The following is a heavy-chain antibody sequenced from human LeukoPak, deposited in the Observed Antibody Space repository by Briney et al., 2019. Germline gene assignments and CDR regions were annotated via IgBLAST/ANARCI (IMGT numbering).Heavy chain of an antibody. CDR2: IYYSGST. CDR1: GGSISSGDFY. CDR3: ATVRWRWNTFDI. V-gene: IGHV4-30-4*08. Sequence: SQTLSLTCTVSGGSISSGDFYWNWIRQPPGKGLEWIGHIYYSGSTYYNPSLKSRLTISVDTSKNQFSLNLTSVTAADTAVYYCATVRWRWNTFDIWGQGTMVTVSS. D-gene: IGHD5-24*01. J-gene: IGHJ3*02.